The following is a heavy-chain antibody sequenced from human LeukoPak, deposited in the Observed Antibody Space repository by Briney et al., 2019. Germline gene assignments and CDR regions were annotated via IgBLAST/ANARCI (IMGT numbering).Heavy chain of an antibody. Sequence: ASVKVSCKASGYTFTSYTITWVRQAPGQGLEWMGWISAYNGNTNYAQKLQGRVTMTTDTSTSTAYMELRSLRSDDTAVYYCASHVAVAGTDYDYWGQGTLVTVSS. CDR3: ASHVAVAGTDYDY. J-gene: IGHJ4*02. V-gene: IGHV1-18*01. D-gene: IGHD6-19*01. CDR1: GYTFTSYT. CDR2: ISAYNGNT.